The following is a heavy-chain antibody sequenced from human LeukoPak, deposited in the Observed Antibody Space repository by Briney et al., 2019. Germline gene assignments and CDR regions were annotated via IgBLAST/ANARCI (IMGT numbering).Heavy chain of an antibody. D-gene: IGHD3-22*01. CDR3: AKQSLYDSSGHFHY. CDR1: GFTFSSYA. CDR2: ITGSGGYT. V-gene: IGHV3-23*01. Sequence: PGGSLRLSCAASGFTFSSYAMTWVRQAPGKGLEWVSTITGSGGYTYYADSVKGQLTISRDNSKNTLFLRMNSLRAEDTAVYFCAKQSLYDSSGHFHYWGQGTLVTVSS. J-gene: IGHJ4*02.